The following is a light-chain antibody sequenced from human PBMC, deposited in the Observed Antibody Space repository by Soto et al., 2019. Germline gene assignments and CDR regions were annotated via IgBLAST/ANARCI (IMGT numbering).Light chain of an antibody. J-gene: IGLJ2*01. CDR3: SSHTTSDTLVV. CDR2: DVS. Sequence: QAVVTQPASVSGSPGQSITISCTGTSSDVGAYNSVSWFQHHPGKAPQLMIYDVSSRPSGVSNRFSGSKSGNTASLTISGLQAEDEANYYCSSHTTSDTLVVFGGGTKLTVL. CDR1: SSDVGAYNS. V-gene: IGLV2-14*03.